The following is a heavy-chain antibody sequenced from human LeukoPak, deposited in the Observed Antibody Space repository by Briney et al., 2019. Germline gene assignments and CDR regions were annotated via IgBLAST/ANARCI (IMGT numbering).Heavy chain of an antibody. CDR1: GYAFTSYY. CDR3: ARAVTMVRGVRRYGMDV. CDR2: INPSGGST. D-gene: IGHD3-10*01. J-gene: IGHJ6*02. V-gene: IGHV1-46*01. Sequence: ASVKVSCKASGYAFTSYYMHWVRQAPGQGLEWMGIINPSGGSTSYAQKFQGRVTMTRDTSTSTVYMELSSLTSEDTAVYYCARAVTMVRGVRRYGMDVWGQGTTVTVSS.